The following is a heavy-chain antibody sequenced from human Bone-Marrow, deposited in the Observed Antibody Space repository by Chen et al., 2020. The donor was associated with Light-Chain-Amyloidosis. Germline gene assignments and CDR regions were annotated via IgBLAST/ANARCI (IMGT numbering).Heavy chain of an antibody. Sequence: EVLLVESGGEVVQPGGSLRLSCTAPGFTFSTYWMHWVRQSPGKGLVSVPRTNSAGTSTTYADSVKGRFTVSRDNTKNTMYLEMNSLRVEDTAVYYCARTTLRYLDYWGQGTLVTVSS. J-gene: IGHJ4*02. CDR2: TNSAGTST. CDR1: GFTFSTYW. V-gene: IGHV3-74*01. D-gene: IGHD3-9*01. CDR3: ARTTLRYLDY.